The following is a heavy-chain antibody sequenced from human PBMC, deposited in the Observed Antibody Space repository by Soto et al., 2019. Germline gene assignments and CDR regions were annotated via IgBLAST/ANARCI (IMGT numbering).Heavy chain of an antibody. CDR2: INHSGST. J-gene: IGHJ4*02. Sequence: SETLSLSCAVYGGSFSGYYWSGIRQPPGKGLEWIGEINHSGSTNYNPSLKSRVTISVDTSKNQSSLKLSSVTAADTAVYYCARKRIAVADFDYWGQGTLVTVSS. CDR3: ARKRIAVADFDY. V-gene: IGHV4-34*01. CDR1: GGSFSGYY. D-gene: IGHD6-19*01.